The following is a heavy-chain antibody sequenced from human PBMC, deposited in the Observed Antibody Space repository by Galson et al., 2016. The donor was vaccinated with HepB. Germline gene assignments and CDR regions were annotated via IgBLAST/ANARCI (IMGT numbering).Heavy chain of an antibody. CDR3: ARDHKEVTVEKYIHNRFDP. CDR1: GFTFSRYA. CDR2: VTYDGTNA. Sequence: SLRLSCAASGFTFSRYAMHWVRQAPGKGPEWVALVTYDGTNAYYTDAVKGRFTISRDNSKNMVYLQTDSLRTEDTAIYYCARDHKEVTVEKYIHNRFDPWGQGTLVTVSS. J-gene: IGHJ5*02. V-gene: IGHV3-30*04. D-gene: IGHD2-21*02.